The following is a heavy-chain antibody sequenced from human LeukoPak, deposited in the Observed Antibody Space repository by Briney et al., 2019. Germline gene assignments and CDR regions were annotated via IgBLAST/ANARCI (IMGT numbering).Heavy chain of an antibody. CDR2: IYHSGST. CDR3: ARGRTIMGYYYGMDV. CDR1: GGSISSGGYS. Sequence: SETLSLTCIVSGGSISSGGYSWSWIRQPPGKGLEWIGYIYHSGSTYYNPSLKSRVTISVDRSKNQFSLKLSSVTAADTAVYYCARGRTIMGYYYGMDVWGQGTTVTVSS. J-gene: IGHJ6*02. V-gene: IGHV4-30-2*01. D-gene: IGHD5-12*01.